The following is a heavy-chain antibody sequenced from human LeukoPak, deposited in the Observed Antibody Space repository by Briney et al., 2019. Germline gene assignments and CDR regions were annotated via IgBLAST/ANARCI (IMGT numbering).Heavy chain of an antibody. CDR1: GASVSSDSTA. CDR2: TYFRSKWYN. Sequence: SQTLSLTCALSGASVSSDSTAWNWIRQSPSRGLEWLGRTYFRSKWYNDYAVSVKSRITINADTSKNQLSLQLNSVTPEDTAVYYCAREGGDAFDVWGQGTMVTVSS. CDR3: AREGGDAFDV. D-gene: IGHD1-26*01. J-gene: IGHJ3*01. V-gene: IGHV6-1*01.